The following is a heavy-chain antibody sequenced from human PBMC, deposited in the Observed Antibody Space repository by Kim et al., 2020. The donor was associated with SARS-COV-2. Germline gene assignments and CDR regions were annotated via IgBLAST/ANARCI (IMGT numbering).Heavy chain of an antibody. D-gene: IGHD1-7*01. J-gene: IGHJ4*02. Sequence: GGSLRLSCAASGFTFSSYAMHWVRQAPGKGLEWVAVISYDGSNKYYADSVKGRFTISRDNSKNTLYLQMNSLRAEDTAVYYCARDRNYVTSTFRGFDYWGQGTLVTVSS. CDR1: GFTFSSYA. CDR2: ISYDGSNK. CDR3: ARDRNYVTSTFRGFDY. V-gene: IGHV3-30-3*01.